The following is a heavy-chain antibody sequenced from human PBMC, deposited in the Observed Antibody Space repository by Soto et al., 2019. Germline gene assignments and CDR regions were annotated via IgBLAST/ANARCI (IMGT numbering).Heavy chain of an antibody. CDR3: ARVGTPLVTAGWFDP. V-gene: IGHV1-69*01. D-gene: IGHD2-21*02. CDR1: GGTLSTYA. Sequence: QLQLVQSGAEVKKPGSSVKVSCKASGGTLSTYAVTWVRQAPGQGLEWMGGLIPVLGTTTYAPKFQDRITITANESTNTAYLEVNSLRSEDTAVYYCARVGTPLVTAGWFDPWRQGTLVTVSS. CDR2: LIPVLGTT. J-gene: IGHJ5*02.